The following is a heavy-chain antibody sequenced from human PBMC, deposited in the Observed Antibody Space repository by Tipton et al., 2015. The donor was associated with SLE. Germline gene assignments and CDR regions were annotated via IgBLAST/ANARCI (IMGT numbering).Heavy chain of an antibody. V-gene: IGHV4-4*07. CDR3: ARHGPLGYYFDY. CDR2: IYTSGSA. Sequence: GLVKPSETLSLTCNVSGASMSRYFWSWIRQPAGKGLEWIGRIYTSGSANYNPSLKSRVSIAIDTSKNQFSLKMTSVTAADTAVYFCARHGPLGYYFDYWGPGTLVTVSS. CDR1: GASMSRYF. J-gene: IGHJ4*02. D-gene: IGHD3-22*01.